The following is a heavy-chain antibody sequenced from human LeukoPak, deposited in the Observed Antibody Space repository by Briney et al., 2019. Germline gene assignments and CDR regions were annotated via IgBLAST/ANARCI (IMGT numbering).Heavy chain of an antibody. V-gene: IGHV4-4*07. J-gene: IGHJ4*02. D-gene: IGHD2-15*01. CDR2: IYTIGST. CDR3: ASSVIDTVGGEIDY. Sequence: SETLSLTCTVSGGSISMYYWSWIRQPAGEVLEWIGRIYTIGSTNYNPSLKRRATISVDPSKKQFSLKLSSVTDADTAVYYCASSVIDTVGGEIDYWGQGTLVRVSS. CDR1: GGSISMYY.